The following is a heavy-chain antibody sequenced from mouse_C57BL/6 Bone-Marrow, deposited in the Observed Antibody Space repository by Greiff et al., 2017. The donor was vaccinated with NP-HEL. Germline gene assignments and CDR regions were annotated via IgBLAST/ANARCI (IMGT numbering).Heavy chain of an antibody. CDR3: ARSDDGYYGY. V-gene: IGHV1-81*01. D-gene: IGHD2-3*01. CDR2: IYPRSGNT. CDR1: GYTFTSSG. J-gene: IGHJ2*01. Sequence: VQLQQSGAELARPGASVKLSCKASGYTFTSSGISWVKQRPGQGLEWIGEIYPRSGNTYYNEKFKGKATLTADKSSSTAYMALRSLTSEDSAVYFCARSDDGYYGYWGQGTTLTVSS.